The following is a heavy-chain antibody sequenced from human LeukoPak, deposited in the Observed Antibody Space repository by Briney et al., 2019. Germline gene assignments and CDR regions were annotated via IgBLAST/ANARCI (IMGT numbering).Heavy chain of an antibody. CDR2: IYSGGST. J-gene: IGHJ4*02. CDR3: ARAAVDDYGDYEYFDY. CDR1: GFTFSNAW. Sequence: PGGSLRLSCAASGFTFSNAWMSWVRQAPGKGLEWVSVIYSGGSTYYADSVKGRFTISRDNSKNTLYLQMNSLRAEDTAVYYCARAAVDDYGDYEYFDYWGQGTLVTVSS. D-gene: IGHD4-17*01. V-gene: IGHV3-53*01.